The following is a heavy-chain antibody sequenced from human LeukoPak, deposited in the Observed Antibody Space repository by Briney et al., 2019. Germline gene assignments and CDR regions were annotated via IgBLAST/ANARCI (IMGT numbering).Heavy chain of an antibody. CDR3: AKNSKKGLVDAFDI. J-gene: IGHJ3*02. Sequence: GGSLRLSCAASGFTVSSNYMSWVRQAPGKGLEWVSVIYSGGSTYYADSVKGRFTISRDNSKNTLYLQMNSLRAEDTAVYYCAKNSKKGLVDAFDIWGQGTMVTVSS. CDR2: IYSGGST. V-gene: IGHV3-53*01. CDR1: GFTVSSNY. D-gene: IGHD2/OR15-2a*01.